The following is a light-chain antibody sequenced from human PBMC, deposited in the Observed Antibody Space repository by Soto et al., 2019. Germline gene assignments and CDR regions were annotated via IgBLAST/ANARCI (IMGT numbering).Light chain of an antibody. V-gene: IGKV4-1*01. J-gene: IGKJ1*01. CDR3: QQYYTNSWS. CDR1: QSVLHSPNNKNY. CDR2: WAS. Sequence: DIVMTQSPDSLAVSLGERATINCKSSQSVLHSPNNKNYLAWCQHKPGQSPKMLIYWASFRESGVPDRFSGSGSGTDFTLTISSLQSEDVAVYYCQQYYTNSWSFGQGTKVEIK.